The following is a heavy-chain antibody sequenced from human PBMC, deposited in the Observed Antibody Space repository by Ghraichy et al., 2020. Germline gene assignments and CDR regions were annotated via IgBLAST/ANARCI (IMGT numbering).Heavy chain of an antibody. V-gene: IGHV3-23*01. Sequence: GSLRLSCAASGFTFSSYAMSWVRQAPGKGLEWVSAISGSGGSTYYADSVKGRFTISRDNSKNTLYLQMNSLRAEDTAVYYCAKDRTLGYCSSTSCHERTPYYYYGMDVWGQGTTVTVSS. CDR3: AKDRTLGYCSSTSCHERTPYYYYGMDV. D-gene: IGHD2-2*01. J-gene: IGHJ6*02. CDR2: ISGSGGST. CDR1: GFTFSSYA.